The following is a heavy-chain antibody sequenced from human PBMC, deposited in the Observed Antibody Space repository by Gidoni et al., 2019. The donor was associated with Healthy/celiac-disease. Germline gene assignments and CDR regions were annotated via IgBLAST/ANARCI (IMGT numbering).Heavy chain of an antibody. Sequence: QVQLQESGPGLVKPSQTLSLTCTVSGGSISSGGYYWSWIRQHPGKGLEWIGYIYYSGSTYYNPSLKSRVTISVDTFKNQFSLKLSSVTAADTAVYYCARVPFGESAKTHYYFDYWGQGTLVTVSS. V-gene: IGHV4-31*03. CDR1: GGSISSGGYY. J-gene: IGHJ4*02. CDR3: ARVPFGESAKTHYYFDY. D-gene: IGHD3-10*01. CDR2: IYYSGST.